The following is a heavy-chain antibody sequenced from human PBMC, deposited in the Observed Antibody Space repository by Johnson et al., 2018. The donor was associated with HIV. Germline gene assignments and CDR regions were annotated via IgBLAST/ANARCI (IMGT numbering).Heavy chain of an antibody. CDR2: IRNDGNNK. CDR1: GFTFSTYG. D-gene: IGHD6-19*01. J-gene: IGHJ3*02. V-gene: IGHV3-30*02. CDR3: AKGFSGWPHDAFDI. Sequence: QEQLVESGGGVVQPGGSLRLSCAASGFTFSTYGMHWVRQAPGRGLEWVTFIRNDGNNKYYSDSVKGRFTISSDNSKNTMYLQMNSLRADDTAMYYCAKGFSGWPHDAFDIWGQGTMVTVSS.